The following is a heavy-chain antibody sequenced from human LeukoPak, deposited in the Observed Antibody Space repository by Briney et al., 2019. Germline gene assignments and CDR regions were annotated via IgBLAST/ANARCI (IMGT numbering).Heavy chain of an antibody. V-gene: IGHV1-46*01. J-gene: IGHJ3*02. CDR3: ARGSIVGAKTLGFGAFDI. CDR1: GYTFTSYY. Sequence: ASVKVSCKASGYTFTSYYMHWVRQAPGQGLEWMEIINPSGGSRSYAQKFQGRVTMTRDTSTSTVYMELSSLRSEDTAVYYCARGSIVGAKTLGFGAFDIWGQGTMVTVSS. CDR2: INPSGGSR. D-gene: IGHD1-26*01.